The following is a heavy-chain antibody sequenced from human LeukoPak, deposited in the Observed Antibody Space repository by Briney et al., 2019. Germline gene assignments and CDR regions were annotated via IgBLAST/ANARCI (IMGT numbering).Heavy chain of an antibody. CDR1: GFTFRDYW. Sequence: GGSLRLSCAASGFTFRDYWMHWIRHAPGKGLVWVSRIKGDGSRTIYADSVKGRFTISRDNAENTLYLQMKSLRVEDTALYYCVRDWDHFDFDSWGQGTLVTVSS. D-gene: IGHD1-26*01. CDR2: IKGDGSRT. J-gene: IGHJ5*01. CDR3: VRDWDHFDFDS. V-gene: IGHV3-74*01.